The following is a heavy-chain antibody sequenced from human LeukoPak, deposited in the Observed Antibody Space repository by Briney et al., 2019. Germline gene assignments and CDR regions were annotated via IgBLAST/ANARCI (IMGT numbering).Heavy chain of an antibody. CDR2: ISGSGGST. CDR1: GFTFSGYA. CDR3: TTDFELYQLPLDY. V-gene: IGHV3-23*01. J-gene: IGHJ4*02. D-gene: IGHD2-2*01. Sequence: GGSLRLSCAASGFTFSGYAMSWVRQPPGKGLEWVSAISGSGGSTYYADSVKGRFTISRDNSKNTLYLQMNSLKTEDTAVYYCTTDFELYQLPLDYWGQGTLVTVSS.